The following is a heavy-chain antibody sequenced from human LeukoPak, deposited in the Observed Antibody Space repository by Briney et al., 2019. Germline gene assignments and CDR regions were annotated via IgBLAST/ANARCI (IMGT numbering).Heavy chain of an antibody. CDR1: GGSISIYY. CDR2: IYTSGNT. D-gene: IGHD3-3*01. Sequence: PSETLSLTCTVSGGSISIYYWSWIRQPAGKGLEWIGRIYTSGNTNYNPSLKSRVTMSVDTSKNQFSLKLSSVTAADTAVYYCARVPRIAILGNYYYYMDVWGKGTTVTVSS. CDR3: ARVPRIAILGNYYYYMDV. J-gene: IGHJ6*03. V-gene: IGHV4-4*07.